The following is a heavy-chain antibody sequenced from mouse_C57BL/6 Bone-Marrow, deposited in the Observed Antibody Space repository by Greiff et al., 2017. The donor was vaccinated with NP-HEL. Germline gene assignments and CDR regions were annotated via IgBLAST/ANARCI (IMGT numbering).Heavy chain of an antibody. CDR1: GFTFTDYY. CDR3: ARTGTKFAY. D-gene: IGHD4-1*01. CDR2: IRNKANGYTT. Sequence: VQLKQSGGGLVQPGGSLSLSCAASGFTFTDYYMSWVRQPPGKALEWLGFIRNKANGYTTEYSASVKGRFTISRDNSQSILYLQMNALRAEDSATYYCARTGTKFAYWGQGTLVTVSA. J-gene: IGHJ3*01. V-gene: IGHV7-3*01.